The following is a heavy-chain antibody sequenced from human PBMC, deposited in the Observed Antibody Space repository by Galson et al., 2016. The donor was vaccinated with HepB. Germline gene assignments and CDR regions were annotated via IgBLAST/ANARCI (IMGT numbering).Heavy chain of an antibody. CDR2: ISSSGSTI. D-gene: IGHD1-26*01. V-gene: IGHV3-48*01. CDR1: GFTFSSYG. Sequence: SLRLSCAASGFTFSSYGMNWVRQAPGKGLEWVSYISSSGSTIFYADSVKGRFTISRDDAKKSLYLQMHSLRAEDTSVYYCTRDSSGSYWGQGTLVTVSS. CDR3: TRDSSGSY. J-gene: IGHJ4*02.